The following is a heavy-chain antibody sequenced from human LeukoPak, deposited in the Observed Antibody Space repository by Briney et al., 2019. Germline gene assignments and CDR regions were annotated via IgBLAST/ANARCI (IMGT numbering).Heavy chain of an antibody. CDR3: AREKYSSSGVDY. CDR2: ISSSGSTI. D-gene: IGHD6-6*01. CDR1: GFTFSSYE. Sequence: GGSLRLSCAPAGFTFSSYEMNWVRQAPGKGLEWVSYISSSGSTIYYADSVKGRFTISRDNAKNSLYLQMNSLRADDTAVYYCAREKYSSSGVDYWGQGTLVTVSS. V-gene: IGHV3-48*03. J-gene: IGHJ4*02.